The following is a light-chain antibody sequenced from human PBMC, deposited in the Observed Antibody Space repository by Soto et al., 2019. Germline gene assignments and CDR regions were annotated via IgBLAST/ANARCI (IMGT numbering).Light chain of an antibody. CDR2: DAS. Sequence: FVLTQSPGTLSLSPGERATLSCRASQTVRNNYLAWYQQKPGQAPRLLIYDASNRATGIPARFSGSGSGTDFTLTTSSLEPEDFAVYYCQQRSNWHLTFGGGTKVDIK. J-gene: IGKJ4*01. CDR1: QTVRNNY. CDR3: QQRSNWHLT. V-gene: IGKV3D-11*02.